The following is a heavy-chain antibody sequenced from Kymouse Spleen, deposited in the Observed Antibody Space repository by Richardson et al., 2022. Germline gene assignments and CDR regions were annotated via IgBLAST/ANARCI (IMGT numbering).Heavy chain of an antibody. D-gene: IGHD6-13*01. V-gene: IGHV4-39*01. CDR1: GGSISSSSYY. CDR3: ACIAAAGRGYYYYYGMDV. CDR2: IYYSGST. J-gene: IGHJ6*02. Sequence: QLQLQESGPGLVKPSETLSLTCTVSGGSISSSSYYWGWIRQPPGKGLEWIGSIYYSGSTYYNPSLKSRVTISVDTSKNQFSLKLSSVTAADTAVYYCACIAAAGRGYYYYYGMDVWGQGTTVTVSS.